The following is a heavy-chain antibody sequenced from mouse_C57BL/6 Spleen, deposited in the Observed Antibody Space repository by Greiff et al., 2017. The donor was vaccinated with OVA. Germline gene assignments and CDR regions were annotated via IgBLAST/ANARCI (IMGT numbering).Heavy chain of an antibody. CDR3: ARTIYYDYDEGLAY. CDR2: IYPRSGNT. Sequence: VQLQESGAELARPGASVKLSCKASGYTFTSYGISWVKQRTGQGLEWIGEIYPRSGNTYYNEKFKGKATLTADKSSSTAYMELRSLTSEDSAVYFCARTIYYDYDEGLAYWGQGTLVTVSA. CDR1: GYTFTSYG. D-gene: IGHD2-4*01. V-gene: IGHV1-81*01. J-gene: IGHJ3*01.